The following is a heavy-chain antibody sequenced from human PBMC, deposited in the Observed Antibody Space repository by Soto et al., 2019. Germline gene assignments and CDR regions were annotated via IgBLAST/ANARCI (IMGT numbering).Heavy chain of an antibody. Sequence: PSETLSLTCTVSGGSISSGDYYWSWIRQPPGKGLEWIGYIYYSGSTYYNPSLKSRVTISVDTSKNQFSLKLSSVTAADTAVYYCARESAPDYYGMDVWGQGTTVTVSS. CDR3: ARESAPDYYGMDV. D-gene: IGHD6-13*01. V-gene: IGHV4-30-4*01. CDR2: IYYSGST. CDR1: GGSISSGDYY. J-gene: IGHJ6*02.